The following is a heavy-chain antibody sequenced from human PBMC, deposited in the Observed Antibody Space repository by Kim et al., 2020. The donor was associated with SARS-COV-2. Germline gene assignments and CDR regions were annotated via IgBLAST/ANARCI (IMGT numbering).Heavy chain of an antibody. CDR2: ISPRGHDT. CDR3: ARDLAGGWALDY. V-gene: IGHV1-46*01. D-gene: IGHD6-19*01. CDR1: GYTFTNYN. Sequence: ASVKVSCRASGYTFTNYNIHWVRQAPGQGLEYMGIISPRGHDTRYSQKFQGRVVVTSDTSTTTVFMELDSLTSDDTALYYCARDLAGGWALDYWGQGTLVIVSS. J-gene: IGHJ4*02.